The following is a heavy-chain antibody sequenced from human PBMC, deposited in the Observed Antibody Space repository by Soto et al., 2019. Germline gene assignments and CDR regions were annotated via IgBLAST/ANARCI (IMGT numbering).Heavy chain of an antibody. D-gene: IGHD3-10*01. CDR2: IYYSGST. Sequence: QVQLQESGPGLVKPSQTLSLTCTVSGGSISSGGYYWSWIRQHPGKGLEWIGYIYYSGSTYYNPSLTSRVTISVATSKNQFSLKLSSVTAADTAVYYCARDQYYGSGPPGLWGRGTLVTVSS. CDR3: ARDQYYGSGPPGL. CDR1: GGSISSGGYY. V-gene: IGHV4-31*03. J-gene: IGHJ2*01.